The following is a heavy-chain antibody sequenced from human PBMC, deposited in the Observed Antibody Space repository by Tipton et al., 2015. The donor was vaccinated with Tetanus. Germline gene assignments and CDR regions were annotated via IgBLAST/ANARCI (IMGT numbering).Heavy chain of an antibody. Sequence: TLSLTCTVSGGSTHDFYWSWIRQSAGKGLEWIGRIYGGGSTNYNPSLKSRITMTQDTSRNQFSLKLTSVTAADTAVYYCARANYDFSKKGPFDSWGQGSLVIVSS. CDR1: GGSTHDFY. D-gene: IGHD3-3*01. CDR2: IYGGGST. J-gene: IGHJ4*02. V-gene: IGHV4-4*07. CDR3: ARANYDFSKKGPFDS.